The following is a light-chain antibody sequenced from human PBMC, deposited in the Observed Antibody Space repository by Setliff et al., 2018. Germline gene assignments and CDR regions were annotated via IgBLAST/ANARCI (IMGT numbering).Light chain of an antibody. J-gene: IGLJ3*02. CDR2: RNN. CDR3: AAWDDSLSGRL. CDR1: TSNIEINY. Sequence: QSVLTQPPSASGTLGQRVTISCSGSTSNIEINYVYWYQQLPGATPKLPIYRNNQRPSGVPDRFSGSKSGTSASLAISGLRSEDEADYYCAAWDDSLSGRLFGGGTKGTVL. V-gene: IGLV1-47*01.